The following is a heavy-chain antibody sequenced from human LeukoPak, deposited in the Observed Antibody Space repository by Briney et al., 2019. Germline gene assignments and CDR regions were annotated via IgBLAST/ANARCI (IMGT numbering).Heavy chain of an antibody. CDR1: GGTFSSYA. J-gene: IGHJ5*02. V-gene: IGHV1-69*13. CDR2: IIPIFGTA. D-gene: IGHD3-3*01. CDR3: ARDRITIFGVARYNWFDP. Sequence: ASVKVSCKASGGTFSSYAISWVRQVPGQGLEWMGGIIPIFGTANYAQKFQGRVTITADESTSTAYMELSSLRSEGTAVYYCARDRITIFGVARYNWFDPWGQGTLVTVSS.